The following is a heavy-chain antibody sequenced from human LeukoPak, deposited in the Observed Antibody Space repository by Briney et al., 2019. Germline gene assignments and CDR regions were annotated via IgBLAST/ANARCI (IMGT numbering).Heavy chain of an antibody. CDR1: GGSFSGYY. CDR3: ARGGYCGGDCYSYIDY. D-gene: IGHD2-21*02. Sequence: KPSETLSLTCAVYGGSFSGYYWSWIRQPPGKGLEWIGEINHSGSTNYNPSLKSRVTISVDTSKNQFSLKLSSVTAAGTAVYYCARGGYCGGDCYSYIDYWGQGTLVTVSS. V-gene: IGHV4-34*01. CDR2: INHSGST. J-gene: IGHJ4*02.